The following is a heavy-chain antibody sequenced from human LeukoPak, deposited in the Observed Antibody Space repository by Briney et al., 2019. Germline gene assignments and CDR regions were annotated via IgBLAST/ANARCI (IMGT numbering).Heavy chain of an antibody. D-gene: IGHD2-15*01. V-gene: IGHV7-4-1*02. J-gene: IGHJ6*03. CDR2: INTNTGNP. Sequence: ASVKVSCKASGYTFTSYAMNWVRQAPGQGLEWMGWINTNTGNPTYAQGFTGRFVFSLDTSVSTAYLQISSLKAEDTAVYYCARDLDVVVVAATKNYYYYMDVWGKGTTVTVSS. CDR3: ARDLDVVVVAATKNYYYYMDV. CDR1: GYTFTSYA.